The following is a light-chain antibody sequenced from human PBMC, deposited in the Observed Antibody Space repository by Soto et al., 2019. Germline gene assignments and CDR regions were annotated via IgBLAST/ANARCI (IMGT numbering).Light chain of an antibody. CDR1: SSDVGGYSS. CDR2: DVS. Sequence: QSALTQPASVSGSPGQSITISCTGTSSDVGGYSSVSWYQHHPGKAPKLMIYDVSNRPSGVSNRFSGSKSGNTASLTISGLQAEDEADYYYSSYTGSLTLVFGGGTKLTVL. J-gene: IGLJ2*01. CDR3: SSYTGSLTLV. V-gene: IGLV2-14*03.